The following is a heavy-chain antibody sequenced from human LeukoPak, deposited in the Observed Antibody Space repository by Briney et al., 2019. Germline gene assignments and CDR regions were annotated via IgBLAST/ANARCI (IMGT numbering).Heavy chain of an antibody. CDR2: TKHSGRT. D-gene: IGHD6-13*01. V-gene: IGHV4-34*01. Sequence: PSESLSLACAVDGVSFSGDHWSWISQSPGKGLEWLGETKHSGRTNYNPSRKSRVTISVDSSKTQFSLKLISVTAADTAVYYCARIVGTSWPNWGQGTLVTVSS. CDR1: GVSFSGDH. J-gene: IGHJ4*02. CDR3: ARIVGTSWPN.